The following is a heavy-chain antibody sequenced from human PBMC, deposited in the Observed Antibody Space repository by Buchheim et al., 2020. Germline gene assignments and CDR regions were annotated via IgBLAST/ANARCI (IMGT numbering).Heavy chain of an antibody. Sequence: EVQLVESGGGLVQPGGSLRLSCAASGFTFSSYWMSWVRQAPGKGLEWVANIKQDGSEKYYVDSVKGRFTISRDKAKNSLYLQMNSLRAEDTAVYYCARDQYSSSWYGGYYYYYMDVWGKGTT. J-gene: IGHJ6*03. CDR2: IKQDGSEK. V-gene: IGHV3-7*01. CDR3: ARDQYSSSWYGGYYYYYMDV. CDR1: GFTFSSYW. D-gene: IGHD6-13*01.